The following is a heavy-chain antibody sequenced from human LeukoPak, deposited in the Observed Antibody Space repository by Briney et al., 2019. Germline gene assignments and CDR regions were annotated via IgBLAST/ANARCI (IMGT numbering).Heavy chain of an antibody. J-gene: IGHJ4*02. D-gene: IGHD3-10*01. Sequence: SETLSLTCTVSGGSINSGTYYWSWIRQPAGKGLEWIGRIYAGGSINYNPSLNGRVTISIDRSKNQFSLKLSSVTAADTALYYCAAGGDEFAYWGQGTLVTVSS. CDR3: AAGGDEFAY. CDR1: GGSINSGTYY. V-gene: IGHV4-61*02. CDR2: IYAGGSI.